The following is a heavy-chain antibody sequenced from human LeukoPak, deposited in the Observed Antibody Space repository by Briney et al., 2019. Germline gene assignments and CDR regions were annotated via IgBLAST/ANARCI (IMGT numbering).Heavy chain of an antibody. V-gene: IGHV4-59*01. CDR1: GASISNYY. CDR3: AGGPPGGRFDP. CDR2: IYYSGST. Sequence: PSETLSLTCTVSGASISNYYWTWIRQPPGKGLEWIGYIYYSGSTNYNPSLKSRVTMSVDTSKNQFSLKVTSVTAADTAVYYCAGGPPGGRFDPWGQGTLVTVSS. J-gene: IGHJ5*02. D-gene: IGHD3-10*01.